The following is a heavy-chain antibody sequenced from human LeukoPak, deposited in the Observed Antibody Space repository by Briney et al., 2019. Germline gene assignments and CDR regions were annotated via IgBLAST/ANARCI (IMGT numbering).Heavy chain of an antibody. V-gene: IGHV4-34*01. CDR1: GGSFSGYY. CDR2: INHSGST. D-gene: IGHD3-10*01. J-gene: IGHJ5*02. Sequence: PSETLSLTCAVYGGSFSGYYWGWIRQPPGKGLEWIGEINHSGSTNYNPSLKSRVTISVDTSKNQFSLKLSSVTAADTAVYYCASRRITMVRGVNWFDPWGQGTLVTVSS. CDR3: ASRRITMVRGVNWFDP.